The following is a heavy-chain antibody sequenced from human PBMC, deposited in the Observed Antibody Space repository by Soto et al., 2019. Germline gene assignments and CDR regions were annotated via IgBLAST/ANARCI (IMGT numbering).Heavy chain of an antibody. CDR2: IYYSGST. Sequence: SQPLSLTCTVPGGSISSCYWSQIRQPPGKGLEWIGYIYYSGSTNYNPSLKSRVTMSVDTSKNQFSLKLTSVTAADTAMYYCARGPTAEKVDSWGQGILVTVSS. V-gene: IGHV4-59*08. CDR3: ARGPTAEKVDS. CDR1: GGSISSCY. J-gene: IGHJ4*02.